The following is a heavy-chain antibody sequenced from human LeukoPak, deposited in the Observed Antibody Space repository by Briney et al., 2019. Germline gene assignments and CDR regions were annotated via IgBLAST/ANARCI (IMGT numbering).Heavy chain of an antibody. CDR2: IYYSGST. J-gene: IGHJ4*02. V-gene: IGHV4-59*12. CDR3: ARVQVGATTEYYFDY. Sequence: SETLSLTCTVSGGSISSYYWSWIRQPPGKGLEWIGYIYYSGSTYYNPSLKSRVTISVDTSKNQFSLKLSSVTAADTAVYYCARVQVGATTEYYFDYWGQGTLVTVSS. D-gene: IGHD1-26*01. CDR1: GGSISSYY.